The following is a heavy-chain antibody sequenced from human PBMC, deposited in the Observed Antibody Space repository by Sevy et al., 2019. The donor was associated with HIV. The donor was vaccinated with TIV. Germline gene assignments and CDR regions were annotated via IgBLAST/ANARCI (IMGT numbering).Heavy chain of an antibody. CDR3: AKSYAHSGTSYGMDL. CDR2: IRQDGSEK. CDR1: GFTFRNFW. J-gene: IGHJ6*02. D-gene: IGHD3-10*01. Sequence: GGSLRLSCAVSGFTFRNFWMSWVRQAPGKGLEWVANIRQDGSEKYYVDSVRGRFTISRDNAKNSLFLQLNSLRADDTAIYYCAKSYAHSGTSYGMDLWGRGTTVTVSS. V-gene: IGHV3-7*01.